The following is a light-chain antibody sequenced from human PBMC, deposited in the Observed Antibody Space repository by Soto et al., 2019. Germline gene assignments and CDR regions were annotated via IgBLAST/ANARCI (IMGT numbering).Light chain of an antibody. V-gene: IGKV3-11*01. CDR1: QRISGY. CDR3: QQRSNWPWT. Sequence: EIVLTQSPATLSLSPGERATLSCMASQRISGYLAWYQQRPGQAPRLLIYDASNRATGIPVRFSGSGSGTDYTLTITNLESEDFAVYYCQQRSNWPWTFGQGTKVDI. CDR2: DAS. J-gene: IGKJ1*01.